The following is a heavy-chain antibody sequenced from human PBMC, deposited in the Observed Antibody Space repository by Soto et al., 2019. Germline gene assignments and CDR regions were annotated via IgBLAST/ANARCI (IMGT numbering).Heavy chain of an antibody. V-gene: IGHV5-51*01. Sequence: PGESLKISCKASGCSFTSYWIGWVRQTPGKGLEWMGIFYPGDSETRYSPSFQGQVTISADKSISTAYLQWSSLRASDTAIYFCARQHITRVRGVSSTGMDVWGQGTTVTVSS. CDR1: GCSFTSYW. D-gene: IGHD3-10*01. CDR3: ARQHITRVRGVSSTGMDV. J-gene: IGHJ6*02. CDR2: FYPGDSET.